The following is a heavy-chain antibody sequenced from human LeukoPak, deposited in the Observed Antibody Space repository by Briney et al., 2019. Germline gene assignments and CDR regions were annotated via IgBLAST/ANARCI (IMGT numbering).Heavy chain of an antibody. Sequence: SSVKVSCQASGYTFTGYYMHWMRQAPGQGGEWMGWINPNSGDTNYAQKFQGRVTMNRETSISTAYMELSRLRSDVTAVYCCAREVTAAGVYWGQRTLVTVSS. CDR1: GYTFTGYY. D-gene: IGHD6-13*01. CDR3: AREVTAAGVY. V-gene: IGHV1-2*02. CDR2: INPNSGDT. J-gene: IGHJ4*02.